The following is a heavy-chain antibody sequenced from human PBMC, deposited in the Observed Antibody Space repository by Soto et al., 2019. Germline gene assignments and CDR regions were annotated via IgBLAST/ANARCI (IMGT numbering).Heavy chain of an antibody. Sequence: EVQLVESGGGLVQPGESLRLACAASGFTVSNNYMTWVRQAPGKGLEWVAVIYSGGSTHYTDSGKGRFTISRDNSKNTLYLQMSSMSADDTAVDYCVRDGGHYGHGPLGFWGQGTLVTVSS. CDR1: GFTVSNNY. CDR3: VRDGGHYGHGPLGF. V-gene: IGHV3-66*01. J-gene: IGHJ4*02. CDR2: IYSGGST. D-gene: IGHD3-10*01.